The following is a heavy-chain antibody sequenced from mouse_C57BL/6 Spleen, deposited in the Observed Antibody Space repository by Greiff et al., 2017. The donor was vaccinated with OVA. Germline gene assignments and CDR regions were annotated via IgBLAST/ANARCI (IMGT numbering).Heavy chain of an antibody. V-gene: IGHV2-2*01. Sequence: QVQLKESGPGLVQPSQSLSITCTVSGFSLTSYGVHWVRQSPGKGLEWLGVIWSGGSTDYNAAFISRLSISKDNSKSQVFFKMNSLQADDTAIYYCARGAFYDYSFAYWGQGTLVTVSA. CDR1: GFSLTSYG. CDR2: IWSGGST. D-gene: IGHD2-4*01. CDR3: ARGAFYDYSFAY. J-gene: IGHJ3*01.